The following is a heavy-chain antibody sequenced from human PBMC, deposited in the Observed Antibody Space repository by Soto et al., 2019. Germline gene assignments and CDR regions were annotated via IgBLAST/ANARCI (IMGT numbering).Heavy chain of an antibody. CDR1: GFTFSSYS. CDR3: TTDFWSAYYDANDV. Sequence: PGGSLRLSCAAPGFTFSSYSMNWVRQSPGMGLEWIAYIGSTSSLKYYADSVKGRFTISRDNAKNTLYLQMNNLAAGDTAVYYCTTDFWSAYYDANDVWGTGTTVTVSS. J-gene: IGHJ6*04. V-gene: IGHV3-48*01. D-gene: IGHD3-3*01. CDR2: IGSTSSLK.